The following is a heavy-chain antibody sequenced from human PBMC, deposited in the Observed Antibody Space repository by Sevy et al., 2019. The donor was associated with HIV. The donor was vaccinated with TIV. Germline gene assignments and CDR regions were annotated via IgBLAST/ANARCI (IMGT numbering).Heavy chain of an antibody. J-gene: IGHJ4*02. Sequence: GGSLRLSCAASRFNFSNYAMHWVRQAPGKGLEWVALILHDGSNEQYADSVKGRFTFSRDNSQNTVYLQMNSLRPEDTAVYYCARDRLLSLLDFWGQGTLVTVSS. D-gene: IGHD2-21*01. CDR2: ILHDGSNE. CDR3: ARDRLLSLLDF. V-gene: IGHV3-30*04. CDR1: RFNFSNYA.